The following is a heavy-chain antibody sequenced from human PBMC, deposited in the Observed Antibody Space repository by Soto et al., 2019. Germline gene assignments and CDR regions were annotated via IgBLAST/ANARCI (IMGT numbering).Heavy chain of an antibody. CDR2: IYPGDSDT. Sequence: GESLKISCKGSGYSFTSYWIGWVRQMPGKGLEWMGIIYPGDSDTRYSPSFQGQVTISADKSISTAYLQWSSLKASDTAMYYCARRPAMAPYYYYYGMDVWGQGTTFTVSS. V-gene: IGHV5-51*01. CDR1: GYSFTSYW. D-gene: IGHD2-2*01. J-gene: IGHJ6*02. CDR3: ARRPAMAPYYYYYGMDV.